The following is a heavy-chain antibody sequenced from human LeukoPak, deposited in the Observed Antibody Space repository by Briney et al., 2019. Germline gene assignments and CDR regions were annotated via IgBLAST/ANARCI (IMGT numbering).Heavy chain of an antibody. CDR2: INSDGSST. CDR1: GFTFTNYW. D-gene: IGHD2-15*01. Sequence: GGSLRLSCAASGFTFTNYWMHWVRQAPGKGLVWVSRINSDGSSTSYADSVKGRFTISRDNAKNTLYLQMNSLRAEDTAVYYCARGPAVVVAATDYWGQGTLVTVSS. J-gene: IGHJ4*02. V-gene: IGHV3-74*01. CDR3: ARGPAVVVAATDY.